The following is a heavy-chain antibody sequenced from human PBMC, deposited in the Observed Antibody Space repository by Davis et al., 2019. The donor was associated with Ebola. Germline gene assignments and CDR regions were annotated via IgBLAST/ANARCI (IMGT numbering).Heavy chain of an antibody. D-gene: IGHD3-3*01. V-gene: IGHV3-7*01. CDR2: IQQDGGDK. J-gene: IGHJ4*01. CDR3: ARDLGLDFAVVTYFDY. Sequence: GGSLRLSCAASGFTFSNYWMSWVRQVPGRGLEWVANIQQDGGDKHSLESVKGRFTFSRDNTKDLAFLELNSLRVEDTGVYYCARDLGLDFAVVTYFDYWGHGAPVTVSS. CDR1: GFTFSNYW.